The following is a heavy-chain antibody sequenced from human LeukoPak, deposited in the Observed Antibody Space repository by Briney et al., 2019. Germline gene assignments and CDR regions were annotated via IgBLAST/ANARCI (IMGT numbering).Heavy chain of an antibody. V-gene: IGHV4-34*01. CDR2: INHSGST. J-gene: IGHJ2*01. Sequence: PSETLSLTCAVYGGSFSDFYWSWVRQPPGTGLEWIGEINHSGSTNFNLSLNGRLTISVDTSKKQFSLKLRSLNAADMAVYFCARGRRLVYGDSQGRYLDLWGRGTLVTVSS. CDR3: ARGRRLVYGDSQGRYLDL. CDR1: GGSFSDFY. D-gene: IGHD4-17*01.